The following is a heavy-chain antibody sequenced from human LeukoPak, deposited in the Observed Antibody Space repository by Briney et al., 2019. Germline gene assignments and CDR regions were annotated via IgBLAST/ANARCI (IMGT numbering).Heavy chain of an antibody. V-gene: IGHV5-51*01. CDR3: ARGLSRTNYDY. J-gene: IGHJ4*02. D-gene: IGHD4/OR15-4a*01. CDR1: GYSFTSYW. CDR2: IYPGDSDT. Sequence: PGASLQISCKGSGYSFTSYWIGWGRPLPGKGLEWMGIIYPGDSDTRYSPSFQGQVTISADKSISTAYLQWSSLKASDTAMYYCARGLSRTNYDYWGQGTLVTVSS.